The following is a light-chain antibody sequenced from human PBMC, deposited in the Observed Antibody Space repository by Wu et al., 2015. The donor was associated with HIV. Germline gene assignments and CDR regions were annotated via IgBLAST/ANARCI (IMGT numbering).Light chain of an antibody. CDR2: DTF. CDR1: QSVSSY. V-gene: IGKV3-11*01. CDR3: QQRGIWPPVT. Sequence: EIVLTQSPATLSLSPGERATLSCRASQSVSSYLAWYQQKPGQAPRLLIYDTFNRATGIPARFSGSGSGTDFTLTISSLEPEDFAVYYCQQRGIWPPVTFGGGTKAEIK. J-gene: IGKJ4*01.